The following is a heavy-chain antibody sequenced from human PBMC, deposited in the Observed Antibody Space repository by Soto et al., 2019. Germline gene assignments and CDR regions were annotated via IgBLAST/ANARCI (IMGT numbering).Heavy chain of an antibody. CDR1: GFIFSNYA. CDR3: ANNALSTTGGIEYFQH. V-gene: IGHV3-23*01. Sequence: EVQLLESGGGLVQPGGSLRLSCAASGFIFSNYALSWVRQAPGMRLEWVSSIKNTGGSTYYADSVKGRFTISRDNSKNTLYLNMNSLRAEDTAVYVCANNALSTTGGIEYFQHWGRGTLVTVSS. CDR2: IKNTGGST. D-gene: IGHD1-26*01. J-gene: IGHJ1*01.